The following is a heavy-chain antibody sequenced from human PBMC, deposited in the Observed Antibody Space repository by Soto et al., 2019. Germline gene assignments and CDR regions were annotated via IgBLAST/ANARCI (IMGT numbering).Heavy chain of an antibody. CDR2: ISSSSSYI. D-gene: IGHD1-1*01. Sequence: GGSLRLSCAASGFTFSSYSMNWVRQAPGKGLEWVSSISSSSSYIYYADSVKCRFTISRDNAKNSLYLQMNSLRAEDTAVYYCARYHGTDSTYYYYAIDVWGQGTTVTVSS. CDR3: ARYHGTDSTYYYYAIDV. V-gene: IGHV3-21*01. CDR1: GFTFSSYS. J-gene: IGHJ6*02.